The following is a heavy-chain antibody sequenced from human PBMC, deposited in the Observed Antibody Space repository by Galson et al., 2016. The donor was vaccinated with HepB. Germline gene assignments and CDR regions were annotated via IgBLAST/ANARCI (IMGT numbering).Heavy chain of an antibody. Sequence: SLRLSCAAAGFTVSDNHVTWIRQAPGKGLECVSVIFGRGNTYYADSVEGRFTTSRDNARNTVYLQMNSLRTEDTAVYYRAGYGGNSVWGQGTLVTVSS. V-gene: IGHV3-53*01. CDR1: GFTVSDNH. D-gene: IGHD4-23*01. CDR2: IFGRGNT. CDR3: AGYGGNSV. J-gene: IGHJ4*02.